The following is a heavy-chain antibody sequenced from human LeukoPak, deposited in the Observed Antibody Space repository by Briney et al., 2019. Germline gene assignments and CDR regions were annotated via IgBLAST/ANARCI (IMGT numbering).Heavy chain of an antibody. Sequence: PGGSLRLSCAASGFTLSDFWMTWVRQAPGKGLEWVANIRGDGRQQNYVASVKGRFTISRDNSKNTLYLQMNSLRAEDTAVYYCANDPTVTTAYWGQGTLVTVSS. J-gene: IGHJ4*02. V-gene: IGHV3-7*03. CDR2: IRGDGRQQ. D-gene: IGHD4-17*01. CDR1: GFTLSDFW. CDR3: ANDPTVTTAY.